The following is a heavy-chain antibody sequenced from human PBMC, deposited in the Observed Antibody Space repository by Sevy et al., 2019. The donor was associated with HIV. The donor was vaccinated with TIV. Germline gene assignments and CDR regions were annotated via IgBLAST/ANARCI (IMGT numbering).Heavy chain of an antibody. D-gene: IGHD2-2*02. CDR2: INHSGST. Sequence: SETPSLTCAVYGGSFSGYYWSWIRQPPGKGLEWIGEINHSGSTNYNPSLKSRVTISVDTSKNQFSLKLSSVTAADTAVYYCARGDCSSTSCYTLYYYYGMDVWGQGTTVTVSS. CDR1: GGSFSGYY. J-gene: IGHJ6*02. CDR3: ARGDCSSTSCYTLYYYYGMDV. V-gene: IGHV4-34*01.